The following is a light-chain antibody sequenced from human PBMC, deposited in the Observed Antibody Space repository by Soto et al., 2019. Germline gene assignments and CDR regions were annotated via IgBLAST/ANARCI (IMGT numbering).Light chain of an antibody. CDR2: GAS. CDR1: QSVSSN. J-gene: IGKJ1*01. V-gene: IGKV3-15*01. CDR3: QQHGTT. Sequence: EIVMTQSPATLSVSPGERATLSCRASQSVSSNLAWYQQKPGQAPRLLIYGASTRATGIPARFSGSGSGTEFTLTISSLQSEDSAVYYCQQHGTTFGQWTKVDIK.